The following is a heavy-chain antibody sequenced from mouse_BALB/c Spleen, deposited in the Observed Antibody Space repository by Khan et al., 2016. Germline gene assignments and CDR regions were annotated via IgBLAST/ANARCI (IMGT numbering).Heavy chain of an antibody. J-gene: IGHJ1*01. CDR3: ASDGNYVGTWWYFDV. CDR2: IHYSGST. Sequence: EVQLQESGPDLVKPSQSLSLTCTVTGYSITSGYSWHWIRQFPGNKLEWMGYIHYSGSTNYNPSLKSRISITRDTSANQFFLQLNSVTTEDTATYYCASDGNYVGTWWYFDVWGAGTTVTVSS. CDR1: GYSITSGYS. D-gene: IGHD2-1*01. V-gene: IGHV3-1*02.